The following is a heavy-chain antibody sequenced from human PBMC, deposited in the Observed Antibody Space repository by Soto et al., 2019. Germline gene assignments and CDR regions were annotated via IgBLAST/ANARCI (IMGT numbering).Heavy chain of an antibody. J-gene: IGHJ1*01. D-gene: IGHD2-8*01. CDR3: ARGGVY. CDR2: ISGSGSTI. CDR1: GFTFSSHE. V-gene: IGHV3-48*03. Sequence: GGSLRLSCEATGFTFSSHEMNWIRQTPGKRLEWIAKISGSGSTINYADSVKGRFTISRDNVQRTLHLQMDSLSVEDTGVYYCARGGVYWGRGTLVTVSS.